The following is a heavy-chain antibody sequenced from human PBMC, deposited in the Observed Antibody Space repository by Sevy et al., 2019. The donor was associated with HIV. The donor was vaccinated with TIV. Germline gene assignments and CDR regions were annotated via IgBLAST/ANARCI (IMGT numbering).Heavy chain of an antibody. CDR3: ARGMLGAAHVFEF. J-gene: IGHJ3*01. Sequence: SETLSLTCAVYGGSFSAYYWSWIRQPPGKGLDWIGEINHTGSTSYKPSLKSRVTISVDTSKNQFSLKLSSVTAADTAVYYCARGMLGAAHVFEFWGQGTMVTVS. V-gene: IGHV4-34*01. D-gene: IGHD6-6*01. CDR1: GGSFSAYY. CDR2: INHTGST.